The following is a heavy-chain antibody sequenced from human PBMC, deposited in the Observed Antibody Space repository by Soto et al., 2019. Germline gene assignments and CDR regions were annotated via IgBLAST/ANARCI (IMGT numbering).Heavy chain of an antibody. Sequence: PSETLSLTCTVSGGSISSYYWSWIRQPPGKGLEWIGYIYYTGSTDYSPSLNSRVTISLDASRNQFSLKLSSVTAADTAVYYCGRMEYTAYILYPFDYWGQGILVTVSS. J-gene: IGHJ4*02. D-gene: IGHD6-6*01. V-gene: IGHV4-59*01. CDR3: GRMEYTAYILYPFDY. CDR1: GGSISSYY. CDR2: IYYTGST.